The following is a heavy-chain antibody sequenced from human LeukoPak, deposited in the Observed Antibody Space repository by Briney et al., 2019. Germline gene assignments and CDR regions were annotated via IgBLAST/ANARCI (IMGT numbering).Heavy chain of an antibody. CDR3: ARLLAVAGGDAFDI. CDR2: IYYSGST. Sequence: SETLSLTCTVSGDSISSNSYYWGWIRQPPGKGLEWIGSIYYSGSTYYNPSLKSRVTISVDTSKNQFSLRLSSVTAADTAVYYCARLLAVAGGDAFDIWGQGKMVTVSS. CDR1: GDSISSNSYY. D-gene: IGHD6-19*01. V-gene: IGHV4-39*01. J-gene: IGHJ3*02.